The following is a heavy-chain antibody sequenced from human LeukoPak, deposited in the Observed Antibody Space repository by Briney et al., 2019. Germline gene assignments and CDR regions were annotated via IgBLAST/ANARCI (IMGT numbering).Heavy chain of an antibody. CDR3: AKDHKVYDYVWGSYRFDYYFDY. V-gene: IGHV3-23*01. CDR1: GFTFSSYA. J-gene: IGHJ4*02. Sequence: GGSLRLSCAASGFTFSSYAMSWVRQAPGKGLEWVSAISGSGGSTYYADSVKGRFTISRDNSKNTLYLQMNSLRAEDTAVYYCAKDHKVYDYVWGSYRFDYYFDYWGQGTLVTVSS. D-gene: IGHD3-16*02. CDR2: ISGSGGST.